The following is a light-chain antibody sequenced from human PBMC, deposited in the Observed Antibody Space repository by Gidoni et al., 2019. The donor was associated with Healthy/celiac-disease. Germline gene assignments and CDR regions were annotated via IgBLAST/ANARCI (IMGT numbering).Light chain of an antibody. CDR3: QQSYSTTT. CDR1: QSISSY. V-gene: IGKV1-39*01. CDR2: AAS. Sequence: DIPMTQSPSSLSASVGDRVTITCRASQSISSYLNWYQQKPGKAPKLLIYAASSLQSGVPSRFSGSGSGTDFTLTISSLQPEDFATYYCQQSYSTTTFGPGTKVEIK. J-gene: IGKJ1*01.